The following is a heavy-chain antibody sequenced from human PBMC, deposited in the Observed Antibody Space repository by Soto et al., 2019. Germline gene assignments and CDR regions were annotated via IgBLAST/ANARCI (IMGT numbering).Heavy chain of an antibody. J-gene: IGHJ6*02. V-gene: IGHV3-74*01. D-gene: IGHD6-6*01. CDR2: INSDESSI. CDR1: GFTFSSFW. CDR3: ARDTRSSRVYYYYGMDV. Sequence: EVQLVESGGGLVQPGGSLRLSCAASGFTFSSFWMHWVRQAPGKGLVWVSRINSDESSISYADSVKGRFTISRDNAKNTLHVLMTSLRAEETAVYYCARDTRSSRVYYYYGMDVWGQGTPVTVSS.